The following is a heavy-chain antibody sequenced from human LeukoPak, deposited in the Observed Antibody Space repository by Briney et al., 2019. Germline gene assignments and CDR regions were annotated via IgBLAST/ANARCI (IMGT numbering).Heavy chain of an antibody. D-gene: IGHD1-1*01. J-gene: IGHJ6*03. CDR2: ISSTGSTV. CDR3: VGTRYPGIYYYYYMDV. V-gene: IGHV3-48*01. CDR1: GFTFSSYS. Sequence: GGSLRLSCAVSGFTFSSYSMSWVRQAPGKGLEWISYISSTGSTVYYVDSVKGRFTISRDNSKNTLYLQMNSLRAEDTAVYYCVGTRYPGIYYYYYMDVWGKGTTVTVSS.